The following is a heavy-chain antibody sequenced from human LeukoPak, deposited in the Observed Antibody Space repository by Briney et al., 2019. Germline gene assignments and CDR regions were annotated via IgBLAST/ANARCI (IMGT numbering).Heavy chain of an antibody. J-gene: IGHJ4*02. D-gene: IGHD5-24*01. CDR3: ARVDGSSAY. CDR1: GFTFSSYA. V-gene: IGHV3-30-3*01. Sequence: GGSLRLSCAASGFTFSSYAMHWVRQAPGKGLEWVAVISYDGSNKYYADSVKGRFTISRDNSKNTLYLQMNSLRAEDTAVYYCARVDGSSAYWGQGTLVTVSS. CDR2: ISYDGSNK.